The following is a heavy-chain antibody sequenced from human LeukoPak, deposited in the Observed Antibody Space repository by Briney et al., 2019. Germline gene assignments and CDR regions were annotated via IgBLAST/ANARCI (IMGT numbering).Heavy chain of an antibody. J-gene: IGHJ5*02. CDR3: ARGEIGNCSGGSCLNWFDP. Sequence: SETLSLTCTVAGGSISRSSYYWGWIRQPPGKGLEWIGNIYYSGSTYYNPSLKSRVTISVDTSKNQFSLKLSSVTAADTAVYYCARGEIGNCSGGSCLNWFDPWGQGTLVTVSS. V-gene: IGHV4-39*07. CDR2: IYYSGST. CDR1: GGSISRSSYY. D-gene: IGHD2-15*01.